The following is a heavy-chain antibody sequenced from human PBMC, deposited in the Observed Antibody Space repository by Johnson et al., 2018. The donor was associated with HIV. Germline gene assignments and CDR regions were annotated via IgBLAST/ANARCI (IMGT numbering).Heavy chain of an antibody. Sequence: MQLVQSGGGVVQPGRSLRLSCAASGFTFSSYGMHWVRQAPGKGLEWVANIKQDGSEKYYVDSVKGRFTISRDNAKNSLYLQMNSLRAEDTAVYYCAREALDAFDIWGQGTMVTVSS. CDR2: IKQDGSEK. J-gene: IGHJ3*02. CDR1: GFTFSSYG. V-gene: IGHV3-7*01. CDR3: AREALDAFDI.